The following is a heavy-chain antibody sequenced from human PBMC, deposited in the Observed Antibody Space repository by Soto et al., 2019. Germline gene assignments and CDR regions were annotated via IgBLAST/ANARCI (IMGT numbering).Heavy chain of an antibody. CDR3: ARDFVEWEYPRKGWNYYYGMDV. V-gene: IGHV3-30-3*01. CDR1: GFTFSSYA. Sequence: GGSLRLSCAASGFTFSSYAMHWVRQAPGKGLEWVAVISYDGSNKYYADSVKGRFTISRDNSKNTLYLQMNSLRAEDTAVYYCARDFVEWEYPRKGWNYYYGMDVWGQGTTVTVSS. CDR2: ISYDGSNK. D-gene: IGHD1-26*01. J-gene: IGHJ6*02.